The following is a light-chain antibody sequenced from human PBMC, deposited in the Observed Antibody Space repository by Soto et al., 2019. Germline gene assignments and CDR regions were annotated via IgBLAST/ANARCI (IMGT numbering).Light chain of an antibody. Sequence: DIQMTQSPSSLSASVGDRVNITCRASQKISRFLNWYQQKPGKAPELLIFAASSLQSGVPSRFSGSGSGTDFTLTISSLQPADFATYYCQQSYSGTFTFGPGTKVDLK. CDR3: QQSYSGTFT. CDR2: AAS. CDR1: QKISRF. V-gene: IGKV1-39*01. J-gene: IGKJ3*01.